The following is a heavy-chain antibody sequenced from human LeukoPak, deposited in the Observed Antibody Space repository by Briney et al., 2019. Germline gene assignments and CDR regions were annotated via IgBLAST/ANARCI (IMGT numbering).Heavy chain of an antibody. CDR2: MYYSGST. J-gene: IGHJ4*02. CDR1: GGSISSSTYY. Sequence: SETLSLTCTVSGGSISSSTYYCGWIRQPPGKGLEWIGNMYYSGSTYYNPSLKSRVTMSVDTSKNQFSLKLSSVTAADTAVYYCARHFWNGDYVDCWGQGTLVTVSS. CDR3: ARHFWNGDYVDC. V-gene: IGHV4-39*01. D-gene: IGHD3-3*01.